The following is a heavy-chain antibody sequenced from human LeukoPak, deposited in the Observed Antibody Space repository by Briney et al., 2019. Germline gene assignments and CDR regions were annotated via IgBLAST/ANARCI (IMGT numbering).Heavy chain of an antibody. CDR2: ISGYNGNT. Sequence: ASVKVSCKTSRYTFTYYAVSWVRQAPGQGLEWMGWISGYNGNTNYAQEFQGRVTMTTDTSTSTAYMELRSLRSDDTAVYFCARDTLTYGTPTDYWGQGTLVTVSS. V-gene: IGHV1-18*01. J-gene: IGHJ1*01. D-gene: IGHD1-1*01. CDR3: ARDTLTYGTPTDY. CDR1: RYTFTYYA.